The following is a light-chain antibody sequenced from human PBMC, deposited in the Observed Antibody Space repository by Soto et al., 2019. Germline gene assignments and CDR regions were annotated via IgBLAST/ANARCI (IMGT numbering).Light chain of an antibody. CDR1: SSDVGGYNY. CDR3: SSYAGSNNLHVV. Sequence: QSVLTQPPSASGSPGQSVTISCTGTSSDVGGYNYVSWYQQHPDKAPKLMIYEVSKRPSGVPDRFSGSKSGNTASLTVSGLQAEDEADYYCSSYAGSNNLHVVFGGGTKLTVL. J-gene: IGLJ2*01. CDR2: EVS. V-gene: IGLV2-8*01.